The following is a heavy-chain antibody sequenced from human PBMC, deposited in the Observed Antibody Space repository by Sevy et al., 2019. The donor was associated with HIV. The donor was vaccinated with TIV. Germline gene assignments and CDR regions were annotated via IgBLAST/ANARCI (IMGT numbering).Heavy chain of an antibody. CDR1: GFTFSNAW. CDR3: TTDSKKRGLCALLDY. J-gene: IGHJ4*02. Sequence: GGSLRLSCAASGFTFSNAWMSWVRQAPGKGLEWVGRIKSKTDGGTTAYAAPVKGRFTISRDDSKNTLYLQMNSLKTEDTAIYYCTTDSKKRGLCALLDYWGQGTLVTVSS. D-gene: IGHD1-1*01. CDR2: IKSKTDGGTT. V-gene: IGHV3-15*01.